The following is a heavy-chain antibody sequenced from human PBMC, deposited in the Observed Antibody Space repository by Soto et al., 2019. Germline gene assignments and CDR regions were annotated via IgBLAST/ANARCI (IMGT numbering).Heavy chain of an antibody. CDR3: ARARGYGDLDY. Sequence: ASVKVSCKASRNTFTGYYVHCVRQAPGQGLEWMGWINPNSGDTNHAQKFQGRVTMTGDTSISTAYMELSRLRSDDTAVYYCARARGYGDLDYWGQGTLVTVSS. V-gene: IGHV1-2*02. D-gene: IGHD4-17*01. CDR2: INPNSGDT. J-gene: IGHJ4*02. CDR1: RNTFTGYY.